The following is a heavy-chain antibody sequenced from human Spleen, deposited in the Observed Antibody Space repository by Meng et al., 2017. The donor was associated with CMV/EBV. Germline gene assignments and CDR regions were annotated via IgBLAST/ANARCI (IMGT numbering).Heavy chain of an antibody. Sequence: ASVKVSCKASGYTFTDYHMHWVRQAPGQGLEWMGWINPNSGGTIYAQKFHGRVTVTRDTSITTAYMELSSLTSGDTAVYYCARVGCSSISCYTWFDPWGQGTLVTVSS. CDR1: GYTFTDYH. CDR2: INPNSGGT. CDR3: ARVGCSSISCYTWFDP. J-gene: IGHJ5*02. D-gene: IGHD2-2*02. V-gene: IGHV1-2*02.